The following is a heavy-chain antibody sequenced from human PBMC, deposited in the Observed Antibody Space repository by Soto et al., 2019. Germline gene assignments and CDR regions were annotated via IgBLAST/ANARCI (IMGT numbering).Heavy chain of an antibody. J-gene: IGHJ4*02. D-gene: IGHD1-26*01. CDR1: GYSISSSNW. CDR3: ARREIQGPIDY. Sequence: PSETLSLTCAVSGYSISSSNWWGWIRQPPGKGLEWIGYIYYSGTTYYNPSLKSRVTMSVDTSKNQFSLKLTSVTAVDAAVYYCARREIQGPIDYWGQGTLVT. CDR2: IYYSGTT. V-gene: IGHV4-28*01.